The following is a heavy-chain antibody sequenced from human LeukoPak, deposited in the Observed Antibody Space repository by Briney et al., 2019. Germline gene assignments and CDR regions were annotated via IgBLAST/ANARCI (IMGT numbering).Heavy chain of an antibody. V-gene: IGHV1-69*04. J-gene: IGHJ5*02. D-gene: IGHD2-2*01. Sequence: SVKVSCKASGGTFSSYTISWVRQAPGQGVEWMGRIIPILGIANYAKKFQGRVTITADKSTSTAYMELSSLRSEDTAVYCCARDIDIVVVPAAMGSCFDPWGQRTLVTVSS. CDR2: IIPILGIA. CDR3: ARDIDIVVVPAAMGSCFDP. CDR1: GGTFSSYT.